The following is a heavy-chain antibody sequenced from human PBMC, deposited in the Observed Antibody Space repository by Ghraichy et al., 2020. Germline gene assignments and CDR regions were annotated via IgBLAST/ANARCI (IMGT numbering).Heavy chain of an antibody. V-gene: IGHV4-34*01. CDR1: GGSFSGYY. J-gene: IGHJ4*02. D-gene: IGHD3-3*01. CDR3: ARRKNDFWSGYAIDY. CDR2: INHSGST. Sequence: SETLSLTCAVYGGSFSGYYWIWIRQPPGKGLEWIGEINHSGSTNYNPSLKSRVTISVDTSKNQFSLKLSSVTAADTAVYYCARRKNDFWSGYAIDYWGQGTLVTVSS.